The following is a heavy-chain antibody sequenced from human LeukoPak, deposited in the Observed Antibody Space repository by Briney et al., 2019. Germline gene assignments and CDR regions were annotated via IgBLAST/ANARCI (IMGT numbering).Heavy chain of an antibody. V-gene: IGHV3-21*01. D-gene: IGHD3-10*01. CDR2: ISSSSSYI. Sequence: PGGSLRPSCAASGFTFSSYSMNWVRQAPGKGLEWVSSISSSSSYIYYADSVKGRFTISRDNAKNSLYLQMNSLRAEDTAVYYCARVSYYYGSGSQGSDYWGQGTLVTVSS. J-gene: IGHJ4*02. CDR3: ARVSYYYGSGSQGSDY. CDR1: GFTFSSYS.